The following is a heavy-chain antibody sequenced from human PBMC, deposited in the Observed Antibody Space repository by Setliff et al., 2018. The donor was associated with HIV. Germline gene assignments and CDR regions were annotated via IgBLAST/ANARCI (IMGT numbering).Heavy chain of an antibody. D-gene: IGHD3-22*01. CDR3: AGYSFGYYRGFDF. Sequence: SETLSLTCTVSGGSVSSSSYYWGWIRQATGKGLEWIGTIYYSGDTQYNPSFKSRVIMSVDTSKNQFSLRLISVTAADTAVYYCAGYSFGYYRGFDFWGQGTLVTVSS. V-gene: IGHV4-39*01. J-gene: IGHJ4*02. CDR2: IYYSGDT. CDR1: GGSVSSSSYY.